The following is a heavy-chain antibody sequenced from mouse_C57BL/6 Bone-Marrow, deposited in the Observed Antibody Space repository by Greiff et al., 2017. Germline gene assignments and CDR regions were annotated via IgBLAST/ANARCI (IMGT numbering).Heavy chain of an antibody. V-gene: IGHV5-4*01. D-gene: IGHD2-1*01. J-gene: IGHJ4*01. CDR2: ISDGGSYT. CDR3: ARTYGNFLWYAMDY. CDR1: GFTFSSYA. Sequence: EVQLVESGGGLVKPGGSLKLSCAASGFTFSSYAMSWVRQTPEKRLEWVATISDGGSYTYYPENVKGRFTISSDNAKNNLYLQMSHLKSEDTAMYYCARTYGNFLWYAMDYWGQGTSVTVSS.